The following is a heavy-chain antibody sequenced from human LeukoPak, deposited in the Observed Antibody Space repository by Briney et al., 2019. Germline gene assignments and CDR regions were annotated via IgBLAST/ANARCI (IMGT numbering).Heavy chain of an antibody. D-gene: IGHD1-26*01. J-gene: IGHJ4*02. CDR3: ARGSGSRGYYFDY. Sequence: SVKVSCKASGGTLSSYAISWVRRAPGQGLEWMGRIIPILGIANYAQKSQGRVTITADKSTSTAYMELSSLRSEDTAVYYCARGSGSRGYYFDYWGQGTLVTVSS. V-gene: IGHV1-69*04. CDR2: IIPILGIA. CDR1: GGTLSSYA.